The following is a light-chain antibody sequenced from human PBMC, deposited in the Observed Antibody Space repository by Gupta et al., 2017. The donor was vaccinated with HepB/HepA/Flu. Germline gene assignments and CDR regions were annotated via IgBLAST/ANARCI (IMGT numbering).Light chain of an antibody. V-gene: IGKV3-15*01. CDR1: QSVSGS. CDR3: QQYDVWPPIT. CDR2: GAS. Sequence: EIVMTQSPATLFVSPGERATLSCRASQSVSGSVAWYQHRPGQPLRLLIYGASTRATGVPVRFSGSGSGTELTLTITSLQSEDFALYYCQQYDVWPPITFGQGTRLETK. J-gene: IGKJ5*01.